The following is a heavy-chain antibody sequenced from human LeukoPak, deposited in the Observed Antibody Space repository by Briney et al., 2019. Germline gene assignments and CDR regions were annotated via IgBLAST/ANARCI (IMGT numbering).Heavy chain of an antibody. J-gene: IGHJ3*02. CDR2: ISGSGGGT. V-gene: IGHV3-23*01. Sequence: GGSLRLSCAASGFTFTIYALSWVRQAPGKGLEWVSGISGSGGGTYYADSVRGRFTISRDNSKNTLYLQMNSLRAEDTAVYYCAKDWPRGDAFDILGQGTMVTVSS. CDR3: AKDWPRGDAFDI. CDR1: GFTFTIYA.